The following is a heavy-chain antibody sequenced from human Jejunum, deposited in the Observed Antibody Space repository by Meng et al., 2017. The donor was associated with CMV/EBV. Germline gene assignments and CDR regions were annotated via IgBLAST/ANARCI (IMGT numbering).Heavy chain of an antibody. Sequence: EVQRLVSGGGLVQPGGSLSLSCAAPGFIFSNYVMSWVRQAPGKGLEWVSSISGSGGSTYYADSVKGRFTISRDNSKKTLYLQMNSLRAEDTAVYYCAKPRGAGSWGRGTLVTVSS. CDR1: GFIFSNYV. CDR2: ISGSGGST. V-gene: IGHV3-23*01. D-gene: IGHD6-19*01. J-gene: IGHJ5*02. CDR3: AKPRGAGS.